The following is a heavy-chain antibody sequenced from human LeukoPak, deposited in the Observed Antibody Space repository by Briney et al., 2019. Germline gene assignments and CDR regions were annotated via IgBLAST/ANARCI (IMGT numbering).Heavy chain of an antibody. CDR2: IYYSGST. D-gene: IGHD1-1*01. V-gene: IGHV4-59*01. CDR3: ARVGGGVVSTTVYYYYYYMDV. Sequence: SETLSLTRTVSGGSISSYYWSWLRQHPGKGLEWIGYIYYSGSTNYNPSLKSRATISVDTSKNQFSLKLSSVTAADTAVYYCARVGGGVVSTTVYYYYYYMDVWGKGTTVTVSS. CDR1: GGSISSYY. J-gene: IGHJ6*03.